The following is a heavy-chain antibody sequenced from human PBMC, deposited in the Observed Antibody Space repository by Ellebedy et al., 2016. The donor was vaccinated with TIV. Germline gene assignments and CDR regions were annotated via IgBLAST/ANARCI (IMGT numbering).Heavy chain of an antibody. V-gene: IGHV4-30-4*01. CDR2: IYYSGST. D-gene: IGHD2-15*01. J-gene: IGHJ4*02. CDR3: ARRGYCSGGSCYISSGWYRFDDY. Sequence: MPSETLSLTCNVSGGSINSGDYYWSWIRQSPGKGLEWIGYIYYSGSTYYNPSLKSRVTIAVDTSKKQFSLKLRIVTAADTAVNYCARRGYCSGGSCYISSGWYRFDDYWGQGTLVTVSS. CDR1: GGSINSGDYY.